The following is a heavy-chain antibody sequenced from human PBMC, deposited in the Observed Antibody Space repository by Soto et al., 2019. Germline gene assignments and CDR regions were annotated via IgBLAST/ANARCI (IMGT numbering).Heavy chain of an antibody. D-gene: IGHD5-18*01. CDR1: GFTFSNYW. CDR2: IKQDGSEK. J-gene: IGHJ4*02. Sequence: EVQLVESGGGLVQPGGSLRLSCAASGFTFSNYWMSWVRQAPGKGLEWVTNIKQDGSEKYYVDSVKGRFTISRDNAKNSLYLQMNSLRAEDTAVYYCASNNYGYNYWGQGTLVTVSS. V-gene: IGHV3-7*01. CDR3: ASNNYGYNY.